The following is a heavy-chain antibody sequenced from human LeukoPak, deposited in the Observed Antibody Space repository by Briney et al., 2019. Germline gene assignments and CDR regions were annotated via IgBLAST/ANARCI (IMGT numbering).Heavy chain of an antibody. CDR3: AKPMAVYYNILTGYES. V-gene: IGHV3-30*18. Sequence: GGSLRLSCAASGFTFSTYGMHWVRQAPGKGLEWVAVISFDGSNKYYADSVKGRFTISRDNSKNTLYLQMKSLRAEDTAVYYCAKPMAVYYNILTGYESWGQGTLVTVSS. CDR2: ISFDGSNK. J-gene: IGHJ4*02. D-gene: IGHD3-9*01. CDR1: GFTFSTYG.